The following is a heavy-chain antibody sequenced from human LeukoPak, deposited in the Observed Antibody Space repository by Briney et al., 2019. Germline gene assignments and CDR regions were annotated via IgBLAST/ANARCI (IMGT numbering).Heavy chain of an antibody. CDR3: ARDSTGYCSSTSCYGPVYFDY. V-gene: IGHV4-4*07. J-gene: IGHJ4*02. D-gene: IGHD2-2*01. Sequence: SETLSLTCTVSGGSISSYYWSWIRQPAGKGLEWVGRIYTSGSTNYNPSLKSRVTMSVDTSKNQFSLKLSSVTAADTAVYYCARDSTGYCSSTSCYGPVYFDYWGQGTLVTVSS. CDR2: IYTSGST. CDR1: GGSISSYY.